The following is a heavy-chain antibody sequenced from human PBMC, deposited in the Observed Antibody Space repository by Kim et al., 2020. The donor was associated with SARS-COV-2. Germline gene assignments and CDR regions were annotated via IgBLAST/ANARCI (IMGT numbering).Heavy chain of an antibody. J-gene: IGHJ4*02. Sequence: GGSLRLSCAASGFTFSDYYMSWFRQAPGKGLEWVSYISSSSSYTNYADSVKGRFTISRDNAKNSLYLQMNSLGAEDTAVYYCAREPGYSSSWYRPVFDYWGQGSLITVAS. V-gene: IGHV3-11*06. D-gene: IGHD6-13*01. CDR3: AREPGYSSSWYRPVFDY. CDR2: ISSSSSYT. CDR1: GFTFSDYY.